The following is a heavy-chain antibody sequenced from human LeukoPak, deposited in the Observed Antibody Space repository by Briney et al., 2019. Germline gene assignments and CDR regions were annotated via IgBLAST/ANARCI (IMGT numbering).Heavy chain of an antibody. V-gene: IGHV3-23*01. Sequence: GGSLRLSCAAAGFTFSDYGMNWVRQAPGKGLEWVSGISGSGISTYYADSVKGRFTISRDNSKNTLYLQMNSLRAEDTAVYYCARKAGHYYYYYMDVWGKGTTVTISS. CDR2: ISGSGIST. J-gene: IGHJ6*03. D-gene: IGHD6-25*01. CDR1: GFTFSDYG. CDR3: ARKAGHYYYYYMDV.